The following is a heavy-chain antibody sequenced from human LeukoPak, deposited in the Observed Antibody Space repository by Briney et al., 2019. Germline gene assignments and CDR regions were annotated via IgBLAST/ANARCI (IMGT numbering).Heavy chain of an antibody. Sequence: PGGSLRLSCVASGFTFSTYEMNWVRQAPGKGLEGVSYISRSGDIVYCVDSVKGRFTFSRDSAKNSLYLQINSLRAEDTGVYYTARDIGDYFGSGDSPIFYSWGPGTLVTVSS. D-gene: IGHD3-10*01. CDR3: ARDIGDYFGSGDSPIFYS. CDR2: ISRSGDIV. V-gene: IGHV3-48*03. CDR1: GFTFSTYE. J-gene: IGHJ4*02.